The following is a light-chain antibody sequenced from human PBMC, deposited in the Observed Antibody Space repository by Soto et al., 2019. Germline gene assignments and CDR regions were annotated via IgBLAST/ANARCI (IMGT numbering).Light chain of an antibody. CDR3: ASYTSSSTSVI. V-gene: IGLV2-14*01. Sequence: QSALTQPASVSWAPGQSITIACTGTSSDVGGYKYVSWYQQHPDNAPKLIIFEVSNRPSGISSRFSGSKSGNTASLTISGLPAEYESDYYCASYTSSSTSVIFGRGTTLTV. J-gene: IGLJ2*01. CDR2: EVS. CDR1: SSDVGGYKY.